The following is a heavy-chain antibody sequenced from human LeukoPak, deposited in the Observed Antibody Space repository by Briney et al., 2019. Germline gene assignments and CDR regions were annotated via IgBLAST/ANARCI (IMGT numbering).Heavy chain of an antibody. CDR1: GFTFSTYA. J-gene: IGHJ4*02. Sequence: GGSLRLSCAASGFTFSTYAMSWVRQAPGKGPEWVSTISGSGANTYYADSVRGRFTISRDISKNTLYLHMNSLRAEDTAVYYCAKCRRVAAAGACGYFDYWGQGTLVTVSS. CDR3: AKCRRVAAAGACGYFDY. V-gene: IGHV3-23*01. CDR2: ISGSGANT. D-gene: IGHD6-13*01.